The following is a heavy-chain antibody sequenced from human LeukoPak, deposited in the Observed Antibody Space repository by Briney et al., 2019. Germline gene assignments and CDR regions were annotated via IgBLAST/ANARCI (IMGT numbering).Heavy chain of an antibody. D-gene: IGHD1-26*01. CDR3: ARGPGPIAGAKNPFDI. Sequence: GGSLRLSCAASGFTFSAYAMHWVRQAPGKGLEWVAVISYDGSNKYYADSVKGRFTISGDKSKDTLYLQIKSLRPEDTAVYYCARGPGPIAGAKNPFDIWGQGTMVTVSS. CDR2: ISYDGSNK. V-gene: IGHV3-30*01. J-gene: IGHJ3*02. CDR1: GFTFSAYA.